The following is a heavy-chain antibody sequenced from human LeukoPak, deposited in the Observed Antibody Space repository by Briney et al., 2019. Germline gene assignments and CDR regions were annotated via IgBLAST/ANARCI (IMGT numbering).Heavy chain of an antibody. V-gene: IGHV1-2*02. CDR3: ARRHTSFTIFGVVTYYYGMDV. J-gene: IGHJ6*02. CDR1: GYTFTGYY. D-gene: IGHD3-3*01. CDR2: INPNSGGT. Sequence: ASVKVSCNASGYTFTGYYMHWVRQAPGQGLEWMGWINPNSGGTNYAQKFQGRVTMTRNTSNSTAYMELSRLRSDDTVVYSSARRHTSFTIFGVVTYYYGMDVWGQGTTVTVSS.